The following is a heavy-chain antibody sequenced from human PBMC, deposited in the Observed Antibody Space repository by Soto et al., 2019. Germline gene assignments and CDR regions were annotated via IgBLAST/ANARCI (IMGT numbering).Heavy chain of an antibody. J-gene: IGHJ4*02. CDR3: ARQKGPRYYTFDY. Sequence: QVQLVESGGGVVQPGRSLRLSCAASGFTFSSYGMHWVRQAPGKGLEWVAVIWYDGSNKYYADSVKGRFTISRDNSKNTLYLQMNSLRAEDTAVYYCARQKGPRYYTFDYWGQGTLVTVSS. D-gene: IGHD2-2*02. V-gene: IGHV3-33*01. CDR1: GFTFSSYG. CDR2: IWYDGSNK.